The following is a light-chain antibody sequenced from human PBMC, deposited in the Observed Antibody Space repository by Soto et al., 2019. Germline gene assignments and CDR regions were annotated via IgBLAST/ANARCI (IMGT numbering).Light chain of an antibody. CDR3: CSYAGSYTFGYV. V-gene: IGLV2-11*01. CDR2: DVS. CDR1: SSDVGCYNY. J-gene: IGLJ1*01. Sequence: QSVLTQPRSVSGSPGQSVTISCTGTSSDVGCYNYVSWYQQHPGKAPKLMIYDVSKRPSGVPDRFSGSKSGNTASLTISGLQAEDEADYYCCSYAGSYTFGYVFGTGTKVTVL.